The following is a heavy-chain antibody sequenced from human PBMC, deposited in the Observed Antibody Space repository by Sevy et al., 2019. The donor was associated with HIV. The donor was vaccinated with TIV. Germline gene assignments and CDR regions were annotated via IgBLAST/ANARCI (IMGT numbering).Heavy chain of an antibody. J-gene: IGHJ4*02. CDR3: AKDNPVLHK. V-gene: IGHV3-30*02. CDR1: GIDFSKSG. D-gene: IGHD6-6*01. CDR2: IRSDETDK. Sequence: GGSLRLSCAVSGIDFSKSGMHWARQALGKGLQWVAFIRSDETDKFYSDSVKGRFTISRDISSNTLYLQMNSLRIEDSAMYYCAKDNPVLHKWGQGTLVTVSS.